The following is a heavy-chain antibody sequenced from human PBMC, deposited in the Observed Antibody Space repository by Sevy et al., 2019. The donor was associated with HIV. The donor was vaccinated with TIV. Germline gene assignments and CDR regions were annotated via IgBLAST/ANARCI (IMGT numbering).Heavy chain of an antibody. CDR3: ARGGRYCGGDCYSIDY. CDR1: GLTFTDAW. Sequence: GGSLRLSCAASGLTFTDAWMAWVRQAPGKGLEWVALIWYDGTIKYYADSVKGRFTISRDNSKDTLFLQMNSLTPEDTAVYYCARGGRYCGGDCYSIDYWGQGALVTVSS. V-gene: IGHV3-33*08. CDR2: IWYDGTIK. J-gene: IGHJ4*02. D-gene: IGHD2-21*02.